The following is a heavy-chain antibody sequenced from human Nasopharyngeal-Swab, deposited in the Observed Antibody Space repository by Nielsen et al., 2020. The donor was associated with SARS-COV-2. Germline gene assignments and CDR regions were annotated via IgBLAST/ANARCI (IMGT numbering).Heavy chain of an antibody. CDR2: ISSNGGST. D-gene: IGHD3-3*01. V-gene: IGHV3-64*02. Sequence: GESLKISCAASGFTFSSYAMHWVRQAPGKGLEYVSAISSNGGSTYYADSVKGRFTIPRDNSKNTLYLQMGSLRAEDMAVYYCARGVKSGYYYFDYWGQGTPVTVSS. CDR3: ARGVKSGYYYFDY. J-gene: IGHJ4*02. CDR1: GFTFSSYA.